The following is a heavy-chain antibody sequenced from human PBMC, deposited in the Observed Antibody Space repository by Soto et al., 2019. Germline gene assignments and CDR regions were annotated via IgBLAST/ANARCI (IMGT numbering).Heavy chain of an antibody. CDR2: ISWNSGSI. Sequence: GGSLRLSCAASGFTFDDYAMHWVRQAPGKGLEWVSGISWNSGSIGYADSVKGRFTISRDNAKNSLYLQMNSLRAEDTALYYCEKGAGYYYYYGMDVWGQGTTVTVSS. CDR1: GFTFDDYA. CDR3: EKGAGYYYYYGMDV. J-gene: IGHJ6*02. V-gene: IGHV3-9*01.